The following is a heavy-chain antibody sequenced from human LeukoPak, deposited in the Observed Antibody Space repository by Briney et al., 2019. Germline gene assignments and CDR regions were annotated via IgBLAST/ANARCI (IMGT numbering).Heavy chain of an antibody. CDR3: AKEPTYGGNSFLDY. J-gene: IGHJ4*02. CDR2: ISGSGSST. V-gene: IGHV3-23*01. D-gene: IGHD4-23*01. CDR1: GFTFSSYA. Sequence: GGSLRLSCAASGFTFSSYAMSWVRQAPGKGLEWVSAISGSGSSTYYADSVKGRFTISRDNSKNTLYLQMNSLRAEDTAVYYCAKEPTYGGNSFLDYWGQGTLVTVSS.